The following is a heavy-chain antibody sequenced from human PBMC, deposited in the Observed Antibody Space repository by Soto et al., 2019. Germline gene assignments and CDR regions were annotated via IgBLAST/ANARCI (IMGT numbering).Heavy chain of an antibody. CDR3: ARDRRDGDTI. V-gene: IGHV3-66*01. CDR2: IYSGGDI. J-gene: IGHJ4*02. CDR1: GFSVSSNY. D-gene: IGHD3-3*01. Sequence: EVQVVESGGGLVQPGGSLRLSCAASGFSVSSNYMSWVRQAPGKGLEWVSVIYSGGDIYYADSVQGRFTTSRDNSKNSRDLQMNSLRAEDTAVYYCARDRRDGDTIWGQGVLVTVSS.